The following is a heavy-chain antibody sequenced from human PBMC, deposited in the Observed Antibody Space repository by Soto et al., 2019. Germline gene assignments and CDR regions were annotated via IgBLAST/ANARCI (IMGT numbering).Heavy chain of an antibody. V-gene: IGHV4-34*01. CDR1: GGSFNSYF. Sequence: QVRLQQWGAGLLKPSETLSLTCAVYGGSFNSYFWNWVRQPPGKGLEWIGEVTPGGRSNYNPSLMSRVTISKDTSKNQFSLEVNSVTAADTAVYYCTTSGSSWPVSFDIWGQGAMVTVSS. CDR3: TTSGSSWPVSFDI. D-gene: IGHD6-13*01. J-gene: IGHJ3*02. CDR2: VTPGGRS.